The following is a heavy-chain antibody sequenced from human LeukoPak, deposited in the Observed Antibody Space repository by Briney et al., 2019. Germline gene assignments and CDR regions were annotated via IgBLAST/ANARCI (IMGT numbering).Heavy chain of an antibody. V-gene: IGHV4-4*07. CDR1: GGSISSYY. CDR2: IYTSGST. J-gene: IGHJ2*01. Sequence: SETLSLTCTVSGGSISSYYWSWIRQPAGKGLEWIGRIYTSGSTNYNPSLKSRVTISVDTSKNQFSLKLSSVTAADTAVYYCARANIPIAAAGTWYFDSGAVAPWSLSPQ. D-gene: IGHD6-13*01. CDR3: ARANIPIAAAGTWYFDS.